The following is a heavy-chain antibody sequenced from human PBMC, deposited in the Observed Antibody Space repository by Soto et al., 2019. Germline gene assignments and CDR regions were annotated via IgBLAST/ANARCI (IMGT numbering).Heavy chain of an antibody. V-gene: IGHV3-21*01. D-gene: IGHD2-2*02. CDR2: ISSSSSYI. CDR3: ARDGGEVPAAIVGEYYYGMDV. Sequence: GGSLRLSCAASGFTFSSYSMNWVRQAPGKGLEWVSSISSSSSYIYYADSVKGRFTISRDNAKNSLYLQMNSLRAEDTAVYYCARDGGEVPAAIVGEYYYGMDVWGQGTTVTVSS. CDR1: GFTFSSYS. J-gene: IGHJ6*02.